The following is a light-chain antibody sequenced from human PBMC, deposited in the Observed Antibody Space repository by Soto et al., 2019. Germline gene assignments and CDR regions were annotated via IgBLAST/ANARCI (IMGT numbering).Light chain of an antibody. Sequence: QSALTQPRSVSGSPGQSVTISCTGTSSDVGTYKYVSWYQHHPGQAPTLIIYEGSKRPSGVPDRCSGSKSGNTASLTISGLQAEDEADYHCCSYAGAHILLFGGGTKLTVL. CDR2: EGS. V-gene: IGLV2-11*01. J-gene: IGLJ3*02. CDR1: SSDVGTYKY. CDR3: CSYAGAHILL.